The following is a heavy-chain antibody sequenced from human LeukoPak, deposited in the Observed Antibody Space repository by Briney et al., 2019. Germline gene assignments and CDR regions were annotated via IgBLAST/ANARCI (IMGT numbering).Heavy chain of an antibody. Sequence: PSETLSLTCTVSGGSISSYYWSWIRQPPGKGLEWIGYIYYSGSTNYNPSLRSRVTTSVDTSKNQFSLRLTSVTAADTAVYYCARAADYGGNSGFDYWGQGTLVTVSS. CDR1: GGSISSYY. CDR2: IYYSGST. CDR3: ARAADYGGNSGFDY. J-gene: IGHJ4*02. V-gene: IGHV4-59*01. D-gene: IGHD4-23*01.